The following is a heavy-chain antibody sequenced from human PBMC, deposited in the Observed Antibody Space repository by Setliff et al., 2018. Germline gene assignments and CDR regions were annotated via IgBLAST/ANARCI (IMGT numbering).Heavy chain of an antibody. J-gene: IGHJ5*02. CDR3: AGGLPGDYDFNCFDT. CDR1: GGSLNTYY. V-gene: IGHV4-4*07. Sequence: SETLSLTCTVSGGSLNTYYWSWIRQPAGKELEWIGRINTSGTTRYNPSLRSRATLSVDESMNRFSLNLNSVTAADTAVYYCAGGLPGDYDFNCFDTWGQGALVTVSS. CDR2: INTSGTT. D-gene: IGHD3-3*01.